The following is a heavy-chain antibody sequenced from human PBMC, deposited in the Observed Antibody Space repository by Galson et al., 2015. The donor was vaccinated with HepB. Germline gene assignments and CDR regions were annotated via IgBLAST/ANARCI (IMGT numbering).Heavy chain of an antibody. CDR3: ASDNGYCSSTSCYTASWGPYYYGMDV. CDR2: IIPILGIA. V-gene: IGHV1-69*02. D-gene: IGHD2-2*02. CDR1: GGTFSSYT. Sequence: SVKVSCKASGGTFSSYTISWVRQAPGQGLEWMGRIIPILGIANYAQKFQGRVTITADESTSTAYMELSSLRSEDTAVYYCASDNGYCSSTSCYTASWGPYYYGMDVWGQGTTVTVSS. J-gene: IGHJ6*02.